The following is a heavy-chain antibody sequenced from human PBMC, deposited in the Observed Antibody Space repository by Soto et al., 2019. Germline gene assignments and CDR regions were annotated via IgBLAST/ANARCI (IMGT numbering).Heavy chain of an antibody. Sequence: QVQLQESGSGLVKPSQTLSLTCAVSGGSISSGGYSWSWIRQPPGKGLEWIGYIYHSGSTYYNPSLKSRVTISMDTSKNQFSLKLNPVTAADTAVYYCARGHDANNDWGQGTLVTVSS. CDR3: ARGHDANND. CDR1: GGSISSGGYS. J-gene: IGHJ4*02. CDR2: IYHSGST. D-gene: IGHD2-8*01. V-gene: IGHV4-30-2*01.